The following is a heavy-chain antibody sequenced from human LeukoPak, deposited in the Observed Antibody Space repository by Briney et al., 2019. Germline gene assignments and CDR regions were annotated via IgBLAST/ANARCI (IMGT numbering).Heavy chain of an antibody. CDR3: ARHSGYSYGYAYYYYYMDV. D-gene: IGHD5-18*01. J-gene: IGHJ6*03. Sequence: SETLSLTCTVSGGSISSSSYYWGWIRQPPGKGLEWIGSIYYSGSTYYNPSLKSRVTISVDPSKDQFSLKLSSVTTADTAVYYCARHSGYSYGYAYYYYYMDVWGKGTTVTVSS. V-gene: IGHV4-39*01. CDR1: GGSISSSSYY. CDR2: IYYSGST.